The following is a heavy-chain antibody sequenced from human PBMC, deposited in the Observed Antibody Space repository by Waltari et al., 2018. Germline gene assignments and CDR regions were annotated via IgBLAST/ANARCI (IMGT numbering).Heavy chain of an antibody. CDR3: ARGGTYCGGDCYPGDY. CDR2: IIPISGTV. V-gene: IGHV1-69*01. D-gene: IGHD2-21*01. Sequence: QVHLVQSGAEVKKPGSSVKVSCKASGGTFTNYAMTWVRPAPGQGLEWMGGIIPISGTVKFAQKFQGRVTITADESTSTAYMELSSLRSEDTAVYYCARGGTYCGGDCYPGDYWGQGTLVTVSS. J-gene: IGHJ4*02. CDR1: GGTFTNYA.